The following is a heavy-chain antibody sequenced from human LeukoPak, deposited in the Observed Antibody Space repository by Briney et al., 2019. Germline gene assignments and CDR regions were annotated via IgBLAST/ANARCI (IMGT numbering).Heavy chain of an antibody. D-gene: IGHD3-10*01. J-gene: IGHJ6*03. V-gene: IGHV4-39*01. CDR3: ARGSYGSGSYSQRGYYMDV. CDR2: IYYSGST. Sequence: SETLSLTCTVSGGSISSSSYYWGWLRQPPGKGLEWIGSIYYSGSTYYNPSLKSRVTISVDTSKNQFSLKLSSVTAADTAVYYCARGSYGSGSYSQRGYYMDVWGKGTTVTVSS. CDR1: GGSISSSSYY.